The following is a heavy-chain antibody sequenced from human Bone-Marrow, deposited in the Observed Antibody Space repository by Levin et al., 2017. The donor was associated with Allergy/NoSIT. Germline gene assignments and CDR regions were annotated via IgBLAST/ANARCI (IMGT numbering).Heavy chain of an antibody. CDR3: ARGGRRIVVVPAAIGDYYYYGMDV. Sequence: KISCKASGGTFSSYTISWVRQAPGQGLEWMGRIIPILGIANYAQKFQGRVTITADKSTSTAYMELSSLRSEDTAVYYCARGGRRIVVVPAAIGDYYYYGMDVWGQGTTVTVSS. D-gene: IGHD2-2*02. CDR1: GGTFSSYT. J-gene: IGHJ6*02. CDR2: IIPILGIA. V-gene: IGHV1-69*02.